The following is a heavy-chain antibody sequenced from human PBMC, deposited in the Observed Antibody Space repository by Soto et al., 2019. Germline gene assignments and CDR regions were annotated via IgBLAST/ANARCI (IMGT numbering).Heavy chain of an antibody. CDR3: ATDLDYAFDY. D-gene: IGHD4-17*01. J-gene: IGHJ4*02. Sequence: EVQLVESGGGLVQPGGAPGLPRAGLWFPFRWYYIDLGRQGSGKGLGGGSYISSDGSTIYYADSVKGRFTISRDNAENSLFLQMNSLRAEDTAVYYCATDLDYAFDYWGQGTLVTVSS. CDR2: ISSDGSTI. CDR1: FPFRWYY. V-gene: IGHV3-48*01.